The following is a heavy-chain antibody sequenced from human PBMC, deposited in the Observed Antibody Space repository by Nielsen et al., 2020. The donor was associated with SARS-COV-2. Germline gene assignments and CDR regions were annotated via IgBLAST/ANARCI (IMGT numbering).Heavy chain of an antibody. CDR2: INPSGGST. Sequence: ASVKVSCKASGYTFTSYYMHWVRQAPGQGLEWMGIINPSGGSTSYAQKFQGRVTMTRNTSISTAYMELSSLRSEDTAVYYCARGAAAGTNEDYWGQGTLVTVSS. D-gene: IGHD6-13*01. CDR3: ARGAAAGTNEDY. J-gene: IGHJ4*02. CDR1: GYTFTSYY. V-gene: IGHV1-46*01.